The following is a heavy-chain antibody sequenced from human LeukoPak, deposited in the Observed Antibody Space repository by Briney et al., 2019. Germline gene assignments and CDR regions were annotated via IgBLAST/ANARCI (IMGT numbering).Heavy chain of an antibody. CDR3: AKRSHMLGATNPNYYFDH. J-gene: IGHJ4*02. Sequence: PEGSLRLSCAASGFTFSSYAMSWVRQAPGKGLEWVSAISITVGGTYYADSVKGRFTISRDNSKNTLYLQMNSLSAEDTAVYYCAKRSHMLGATNPNYYFDHWGQGTLVTVSS. D-gene: IGHD1-26*01. CDR1: GFTFSSYA. CDR2: ISITVGGT. V-gene: IGHV3-23*01.